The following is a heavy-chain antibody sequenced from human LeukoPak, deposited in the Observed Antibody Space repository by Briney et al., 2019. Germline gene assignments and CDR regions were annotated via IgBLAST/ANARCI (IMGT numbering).Heavy chain of an antibody. D-gene: IGHD6-19*01. V-gene: IGHV3-33*01. J-gene: IGHJ4*02. CDR3: ARSGSYRAVAGTYFDY. Sequence: GGSLRLSCAASGFPFSLYGMHWVRQAPGKGLEWVAVIWYDGSNKYYADSVKGRFTISRDNSKNTLYLQMNSLRAEDTAVYYCARSGSYRAVAGTYFDYWGQGTLVTVSS. CDR2: IWYDGSNK. CDR1: GFPFSLYG.